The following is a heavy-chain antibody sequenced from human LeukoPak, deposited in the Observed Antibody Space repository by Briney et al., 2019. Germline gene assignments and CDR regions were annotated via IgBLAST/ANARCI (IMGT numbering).Heavy chain of an antibody. CDR1: GFTFSSYG. CDR3: ANTNYYDSSGSTGGFYFDY. V-gene: IGHV3-30*18. CDR2: ISYDGSNK. Sequence: GRSLRLSCAASGFTFSSYGMHWVRQAPGKGLEWVAVISYDGSNKYYADSVKGRFTISRDNSKNTLYLQMNSLGAEDTAVYYCANTNYYDSSGSTGGFYFDYWGQGTLVTVSS. D-gene: IGHD3-22*01. J-gene: IGHJ4*02.